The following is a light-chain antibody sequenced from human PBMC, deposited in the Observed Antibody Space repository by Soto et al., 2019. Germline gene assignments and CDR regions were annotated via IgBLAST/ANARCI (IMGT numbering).Light chain of an antibody. V-gene: IGLV2-14*01. CDR3: SSYTTSNTRQIV. J-gene: IGLJ1*01. CDR2: DVS. Sequence: QSALTQPASVSGSPGQSITISCTGTSSDVGGYNYVSWYQQHPGKAPKFMIYDVSNRPSGVSIRFSGSKSGNTASLTISGLQAEDEADYYCSSYTTSNTRQIVFGTGTKVTVL. CDR1: SSDVGGYNY.